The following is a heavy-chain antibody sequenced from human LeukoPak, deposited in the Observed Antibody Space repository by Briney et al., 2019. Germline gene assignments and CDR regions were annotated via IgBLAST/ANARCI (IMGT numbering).Heavy chain of an antibody. CDR1: GYTFTSYG. V-gene: IGHV1-2*02. Sequence: ASVKVSCKASGYTFTSYGISWVRQAPGQGLEWMGWINPNSGGTNYAQKFQGKVTMTRDTSISTAYMELSRLRSDDTAVYYCARDRSPAPGRDFGRGHFDYWGQGTLVTVSS. CDR3: ARDRSPAPGRDFGRGHFDY. J-gene: IGHJ4*02. CDR2: INPNSGGT. D-gene: IGHD3-3*01.